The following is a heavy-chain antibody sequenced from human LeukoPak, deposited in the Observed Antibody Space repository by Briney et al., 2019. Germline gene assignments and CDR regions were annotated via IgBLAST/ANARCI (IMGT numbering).Heavy chain of an antibody. Sequence: PGGSLRLSCAASGFTFSSYAMSWVRQAPGKGLEWVSAIGGSGSRRYHADSVKGRFTISRDNSRNTLYLQMNSLRAEDTAVYYCARAYADSGDYEAYGGQGTLVTVSS. CDR3: ARAYADSGDYEAY. CDR1: GFTFSSYA. V-gene: IGHV3-23*01. D-gene: IGHD4-17*01. J-gene: IGHJ4*02. CDR2: IGGSGSRR.